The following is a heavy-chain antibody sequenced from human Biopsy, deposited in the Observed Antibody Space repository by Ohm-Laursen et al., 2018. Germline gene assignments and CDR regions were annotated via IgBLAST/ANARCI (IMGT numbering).Heavy chain of an antibody. CDR3: ARSLWPEDY. CDR1: GFTFSSYY. J-gene: IGHJ4*02. CDR2: INQDGSVK. Sequence: SLRLSCAAPGFTFSSYYMSWVRLAPGKGLEWVANINQDGSVKNYVDSVKGRFTISRDNAENSVYLQMSSLRSEDTAVYYCARSLWPEDYWGQGTLATVSS. D-gene: IGHD2-21*01. V-gene: IGHV3-7*01.